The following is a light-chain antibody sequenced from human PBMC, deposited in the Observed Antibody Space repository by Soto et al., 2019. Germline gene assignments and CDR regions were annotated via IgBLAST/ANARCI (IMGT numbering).Light chain of an antibody. CDR1: QSINKW. J-gene: IGKJ1*01. V-gene: IGKV1-5*03. CDR3: PKYNRAPWT. CDR2: EAS. Sequence: DIHITQSPSTLSAFVGDTVTITCRASQSINKWLAWYQQKPGKAPTLLIYEASILQNGVPSRFSGSGFGTDFTLTIRSLQPEEVVTHYCPKYNRAPWTFGQGTKVDIK.